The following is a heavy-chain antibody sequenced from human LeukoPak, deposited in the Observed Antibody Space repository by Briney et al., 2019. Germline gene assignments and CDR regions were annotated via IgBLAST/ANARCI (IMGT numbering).Heavy chain of an antibody. J-gene: IGHJ4*02. V-gene: IGHV3-30*04. Sequence: GGSLRLSCAASGFTFSSYAMLWVRQAPGKGLEWVAVISYDGSNKYYADSVRGRFTISRHNSKNTLYLQMNSPRAEDTAVYYSARDVGYYYDSSGYWGQGTLVTVSS. CDR1: GFTFSSYA. CDR3: ARDVGYYYDSSGY. CDR2: ISYDGSNK. D-gene: IGHD3-22*01.